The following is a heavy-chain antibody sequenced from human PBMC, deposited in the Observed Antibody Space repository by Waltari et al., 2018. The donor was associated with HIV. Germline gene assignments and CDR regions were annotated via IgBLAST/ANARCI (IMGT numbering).Heavy chain of an antibody. D-gene: IGHD2-21*02. CDR1: GGSISSGSFY. Sequence: QVQLQESGPGLVKPSQTLSLTCTVSGGSISSGSFYSNWIRQPAGKGLEWIGRIYTSGSTKYNPSLKSRVTISVDTSKNQFSPKLNSVTAADTAVYYCARAEGGNSGVHFDYWGQGTLVTVSS. J-gene: IGHJ4*02. CDR3: ARAEGGNSGVHFDY. CDR2: IYTSGST. V-gene: IGHV4-61*02.